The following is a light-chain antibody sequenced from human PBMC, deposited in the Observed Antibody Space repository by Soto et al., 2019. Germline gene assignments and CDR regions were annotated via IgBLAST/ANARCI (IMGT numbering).Light chain of an antibody. Sequence: EIVMTQSPATLSVSPGERATLSCRASQSVSRNLAWYQQKPAQAPRLLIYGASTRATGIPARFSGSGSGTEFTLTISSLQSEDFAVYYCQQYNNWPRTFGQGTKVDIK. V-gene: IGKV3-15*01. CDR2: GAS. J-gene: IGKJ1*01. CDR1: QSVSRN. CDR3: QQYNNWPRT.